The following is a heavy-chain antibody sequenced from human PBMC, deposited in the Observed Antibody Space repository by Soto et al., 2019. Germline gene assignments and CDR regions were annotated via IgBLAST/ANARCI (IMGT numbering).Heavy chain of an antibody. D-gene: IGHD3-10*01. CDR1: GFTFSSYS. CDR2: ISSSSSYI. V-gene: IGHV3-21*01. J-gene: IGHJ6*02. Sequence: GSLILACSASGFTFSSYSMNWVRQAPGKGLEWVSSISSSSSYIYYADSVKGRFTISRDNAKNSLYLQMNSLRAEDTAVYYCARVLGSVQTPGELDYYSYYGMDVWGQGTTVTVSS. CDR3: ARVLGSVQTPGELDYYSYYGMDV.